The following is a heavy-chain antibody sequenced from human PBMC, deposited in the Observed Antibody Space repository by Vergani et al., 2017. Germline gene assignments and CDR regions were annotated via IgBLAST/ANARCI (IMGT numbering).Heavy chain of an antibody. CDR3: ARVEIRFGEWLTRGMDV. J-gene: IGHJ6*02. Sequence: QVQLVQSGAEVKKPGASVQVSCKASGYTFTSYYMHWVRQAPGQGLEWMGIINPSGGSTSYAQKFQGRVTMTRDTSTSTVYMELSSLRSEDTAVYYCARVEIRFGEWLTRGMDVWGQGTTVTVSS. CDR1: GYTFTSYY. V-gene: IGHV1-46*01. CDR2: INPSGGST. D-gene: IGHD3-10*01.